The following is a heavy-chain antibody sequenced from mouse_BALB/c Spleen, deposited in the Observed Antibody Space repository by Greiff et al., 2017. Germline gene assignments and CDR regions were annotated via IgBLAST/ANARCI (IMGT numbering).Heavy chain of an antibody. CDR1: GFTFSSYA. CDR3: ARDGATGYFDY. J-gene: IGHJ2*01. CDR2: ISSGGSYT. D-gene: IGHD3-1*01. Sequence: DVQLVESGGGLVKPGGSLKLSCAASGFTFSSYAMSWVRQSPEKRLEWVAEISSGGSYTYYPDTVTGRFTISRDNAKNTLYLEMSSLRSEDTAMYYCARDGATGYFDYWGQGTTLTVSS. V-gene: IGHV5-9-4*01.